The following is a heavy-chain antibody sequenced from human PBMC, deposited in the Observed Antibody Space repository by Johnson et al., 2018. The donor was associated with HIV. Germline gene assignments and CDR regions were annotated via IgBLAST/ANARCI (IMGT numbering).Heavy chain of an antibody. Sequence: QVQLVESGGGVVQPGRSLRLSCAASGFTFSSYGMHWVRQAPGKGLEWVAVISYDGSNKYYADSVKGRFTISRDNSKNTLYLQMNSLRAEDTAVYYCARAGGSGDACDIWGQGTMVTVSS. J-gene: IGHJ3*02. CDR3: ARAGGSGDACDI. CDR2: ISYDGSNK. CDR1: GFTFSSYG. V-gene: IGHV3-30*19. D-gene: IGHD3-10*01.